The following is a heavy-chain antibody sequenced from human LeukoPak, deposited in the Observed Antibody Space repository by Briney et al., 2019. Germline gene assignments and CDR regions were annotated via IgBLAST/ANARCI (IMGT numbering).Heavy chain of an antibody. CDR3: AREFLGYSGYDYFDY. CDR1: GGSISSGDYY. D-gene: IGHD5-12*01. Sequence: SETLSLTCTVSGGSISSGDYYWSWIRQPPGKGLEWIGYIYYSGSTYYNPSLKSRVTISVDTSKNQFSLELSSVTAADTAVYYCAREFLGYSGYDYFDYWGQGTLVTVSS. CDR2: IYYSGST. V-gene: IGHV4-30-4*01. J-gene: IGHJ4*02.